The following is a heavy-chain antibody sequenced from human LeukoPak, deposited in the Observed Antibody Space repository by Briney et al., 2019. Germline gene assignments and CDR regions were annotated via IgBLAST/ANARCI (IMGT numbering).Heavy chain of an antibody. V-gene: IGHV3-74*01. CDR2: INSDGSST. J-gene: IGHJ4*02. CDR1: GFTFSSYW. Sequence: GGSLRLSCAASGFTFSSYWMHWVRQAPGKGLVRVSRINSDGSSTNYADSVKGRFTISRDNAKNTLFLQMNSQRAEDTAVYYCARGPLIAAAGTWWGQGTLVTVSS. CDR3: ARGPLIAAAGTW. D-gene: IGHD6-13*01.